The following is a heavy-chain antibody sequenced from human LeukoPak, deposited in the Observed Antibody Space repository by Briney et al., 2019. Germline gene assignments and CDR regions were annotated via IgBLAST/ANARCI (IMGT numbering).Heavy chain of an antibody. D-gene: IGHD5-18*01. CDR1: GGSISNYY. V-gene: IGHV4-34*01. Sequence: NPSETLSLTCTVSGGSISNYYWSWIRQPPGKGLEWIGEINHYGSTKYSPSLKSRVTISGDTSKNQFSLRLNSVTAADTAVYYCARAYRAHQTFHSYHFFDFWGRGTLVTVSS. J-gene: IGHJ4*02. CDR3: ARAYRAHQTFHSYHFFDF. CDR2: INHYGST.